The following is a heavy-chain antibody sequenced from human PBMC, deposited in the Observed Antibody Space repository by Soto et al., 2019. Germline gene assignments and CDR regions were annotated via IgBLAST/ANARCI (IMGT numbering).Heavy chain of an antibody. CDR2: ISYDGRSE. CDR1: GFTFSNFG. V-gene: IGHV3-30*18. J-gene: IGHJ6*02. D-gene: IGHD2-15*01. CDR3: ANDHDVVMVLSATRGLAV. Sequence: QVQLVESGGGMIQPGKSLRLSCVASGFTFSNFGMHWVRQAPGKGLEWVAGISYDGRSESYVDSVRGPLTLSSDNCMNTLSLQMISLRQEETGVYDGANDHDVVMVLSATRGLAVWGQGTTVTVSS.